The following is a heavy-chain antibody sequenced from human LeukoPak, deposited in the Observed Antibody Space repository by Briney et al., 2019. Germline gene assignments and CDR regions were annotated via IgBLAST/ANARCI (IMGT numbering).Heavy chain of an antibody. Sequence: GTSLRLSCAASGFTFSGCGMHWVRQAPGKGLEWVALISYDGSNKYYADSVKGRFTISRDNSKNTLYLQMNSLRAEDTAVYYCAREGLRYCSGGSCSMIDYWGQGTLVTVSS. CDR3: AREGLRYCSGGSCSMIDY. J-gene: IGHJ4*02. V-gene: IGHV3-30*03. CDR1: GFTFSGCG. CDR2: ISYDGSNK. D-gene: IGHD2-15*01.